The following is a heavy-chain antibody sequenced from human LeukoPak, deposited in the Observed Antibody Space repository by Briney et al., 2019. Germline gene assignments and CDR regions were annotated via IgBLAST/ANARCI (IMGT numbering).Heavy chain of an antibody. V-gene: IGHV3-30*14. CDR1: GFTFSSYA. CDR2: ISYDGSNK. Sequence: GRSLRLSCAASGFTFSSYAMHWVRQAPGKGLEWVAAISYDGSNKYYADSVRGRFTISRDNSKNTLYLQMSSLRAEDTAVYYCVVQGWVFRAPTQYYFDYWGQGTLVTVSS. CDR3: VVQGWVFRAPTQYYFDY. J-gene: IGHJ4*02. D-gene: IGHD1-1*01.